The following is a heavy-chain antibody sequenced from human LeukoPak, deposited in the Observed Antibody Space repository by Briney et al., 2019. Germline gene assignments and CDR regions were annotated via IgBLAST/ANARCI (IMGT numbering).Heavy chain of an antibody. CDR3: AATRGFWSGYSSDAFDI. J-gene: IGHJ3*02. CDR2: IYYSGST. D-gene: IGHD3-3*01. CDR1: GGSISSSSYY. Sequence: SETLSLTCTVSGGSISSSSYYWGWIRQPPGKGLEWIGSIYYSGSTYYNPSLKSRVTMSVDTSKNQFSLKLSSVTAADTAVYYCAATRGFWSGYSSDAFDIWGQGTMVTVSS. V-gene: IGHV4-39*07.